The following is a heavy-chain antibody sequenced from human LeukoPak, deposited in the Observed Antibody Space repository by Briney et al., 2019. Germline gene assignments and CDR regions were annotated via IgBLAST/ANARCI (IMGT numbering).Heavy chain of an antibody. CDR3: ARGGYGANDDAFDI. J-gene: IGHJ3*02. D-gene: IGHD4-23*01. Sequence: AGRSLRLSCAASGFTLSSYSMNWVRQAPGKGLEWVSYISSSTNTIYYADSVKGRFTISRDDAKNSLFLQMNSLRDEDTAVYYCARGGYGANDDAFDIWGQGTMVTVSS. CDR2: ISSSTNTI. CDR1: GFTLSSYS. V-gene: IGHV3-48*02.